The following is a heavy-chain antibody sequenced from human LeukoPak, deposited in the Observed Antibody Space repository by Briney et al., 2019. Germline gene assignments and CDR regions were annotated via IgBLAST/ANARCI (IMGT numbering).Heavy chain of an antibody. J-gene: IGHJ4*02. CDR2: IYYSGST. CDR1: GGSISSSSYY. D-gene: IGHD5-18*01. Sequence: SETLSLTCTVSGGSISSSSYYWGWIRQPPGKGLEWIGSIYYSGSTYYNPSLKSRVTISVDTSKNQFSLKLSSVTAADTAVYYCARGIYNHGYRPFDSWGQGTLVTVSS. V-gene: IGHV4-39*01. CDR3: ARGIYNHGYRPFDS.